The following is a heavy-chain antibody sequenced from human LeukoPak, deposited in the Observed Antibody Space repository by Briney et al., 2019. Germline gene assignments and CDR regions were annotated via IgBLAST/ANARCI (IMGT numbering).Heavy chain of an antibody. CDR2: IYTSGST. CDR3: ARGGYYDSSGLYFFDY. J-gene: IGHJ4*02. V-gene: IGHV4-4*07. Sequence: SETLSLTCTVSGASINSYYWSWIRQPAGKGLEWIGRIYTSGSTNYNPSLKSRVTMSVDTSKNQFSLKLSSVTAADTAVYYCARGGYYDSSGLYFFDYWGQGTLVTVSS. CDR1: GASINSYY. D-gene: IGHD3-22*01.